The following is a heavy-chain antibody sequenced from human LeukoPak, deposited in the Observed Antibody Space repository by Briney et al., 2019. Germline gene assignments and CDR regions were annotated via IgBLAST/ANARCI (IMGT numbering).Heavy chain of an antibody. CDR1: GYTFTSYD. CDR3: ARVRRHWFDP. J-gene: IGHJ5*02. Sequence: ASVKVSCKASGYTFTSYDINWVRQATGQGHEWMGWMNPNSGNTGYAQKFRGRVTMARNTSISTAYMELSSLRSEDTAVYYCARVRRHWFDPWGQGTLVTVSS. CDR2: MNPNSGNT. V-gene: IGHV1-8*01.